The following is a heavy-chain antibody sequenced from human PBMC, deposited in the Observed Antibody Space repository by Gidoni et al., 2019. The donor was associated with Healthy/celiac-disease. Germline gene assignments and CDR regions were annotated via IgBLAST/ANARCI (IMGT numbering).Heavy chain of an antibody. CDR1: GGTFSSYA. CDR2: LIPILGIA. CDR3: ARVVITTSGGWFDP. V-gene: IGHV1-69*09. J-gene: IGHJ5*02. D-gene: IGHD3-22*01. Sequence: QVQLVQSGAEVKKPGSSVRVSCTASGGTFSSYAISWVRQAPGQGLEWMGRLIPILGIANYAQKFQGRVTITADKSTSTAYMELSSPRSEDTAVYYCARVVITTSGGWFDPWGQGTLVTVSS.